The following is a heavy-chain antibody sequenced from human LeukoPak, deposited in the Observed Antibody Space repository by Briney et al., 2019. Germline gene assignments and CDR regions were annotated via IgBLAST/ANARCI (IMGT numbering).Heavy chain of an antibody. D-gene: IGHD5-24*01. Sequence: VASVKVSCKASGGTFSSYAISWVRQAPGQGLEWMGRIIPILGIANYAQKFQGRVTITADKSTSTAYMELSSLRSEDTAVYYCARDGGSEEMATILLDYWGQGTLVTVSS. V-gene: IGHV1-69*04. CDR2: IIPILGIA. J-gene: IGHJ4*02. CDR1: GGTFSSYA. CDR3: ARDGGSEEMATILLDY.